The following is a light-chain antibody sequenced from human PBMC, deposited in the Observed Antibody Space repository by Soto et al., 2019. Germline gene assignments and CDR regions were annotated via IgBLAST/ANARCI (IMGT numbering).Light chain of an antibody. CDR2: GAA. J-gene: IGKJ4*01. CDR1: QTVSDNF. V-gene: IGKV3-20*01. CDR3: QQYASSPLT. Sequence: EIVLTQSPDTLSLSPGEVATLSCRSSQTVSDNFLAWYQHKPGQAPRLLNYGAARRATGIPNRFSGSGSGTDFTLTIYRLESEDFAVYYCQQYASSPLTFGGGTKVDI.